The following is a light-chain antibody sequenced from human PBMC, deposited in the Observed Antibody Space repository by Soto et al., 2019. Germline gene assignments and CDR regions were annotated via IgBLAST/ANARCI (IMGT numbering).Light chain of an antibody. V-gene: IGKV1-39*01. Sequence: DIEMTQSPATLSVSLGDRATLTCRASQSISSYLDWYQQQPGKATKLLIYAASSLASGVPSRFSGSGSGTDFTLTISSLQPEDFATYYCQQYYSTPLTFGEGTKVDIK. CDR1: QSISSY. CDR2: AAS. CDR3: QQYYSTPLT. J-gene: IGKJ4*01.